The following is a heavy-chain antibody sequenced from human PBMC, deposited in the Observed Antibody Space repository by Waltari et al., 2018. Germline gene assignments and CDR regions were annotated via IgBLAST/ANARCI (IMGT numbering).Heavy chain of an antibody. V-gene: IGHV3-30*04. CDR1: ALPFRSSP. CDR3: ARDYCDRTNCHGMDV. CDR2: ISYNERNI. D-gene: IGHD3-22*01. Sequence: QVQLVASGGGVVQPGRSLRLSCAASALPFRSSPMHWVRQAPGKGLEWVAVISYNERNIYYVDSVKGRFISSRDNSRKMLYLQMNSLRTEDTAVYYCARDYCDRTNCHGMDVWGQGTTVTVSS. J-gene: IGHJ6*02.